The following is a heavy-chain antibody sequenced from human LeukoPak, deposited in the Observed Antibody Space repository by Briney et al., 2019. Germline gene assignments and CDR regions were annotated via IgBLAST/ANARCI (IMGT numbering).Heavy chain of an antibody. CDR1: GFTFSSYA. V-gene: IGHV3-23*01. CDR2: ISGSGGST. Sequence: GSLRLSCAASGFTFSSYAMNWVRQAPGKGLEWVSAISGSGGSTYYADSVKGRFAISRDNSKNTLYLQMNSLRGEDTAVYYCAKGASGSYGFDIWGQGTMVTVSS. J-gene: IGHJ3*02. D-gene: IGHD1-26*01. CDR3: AKGASGSYGFDI.